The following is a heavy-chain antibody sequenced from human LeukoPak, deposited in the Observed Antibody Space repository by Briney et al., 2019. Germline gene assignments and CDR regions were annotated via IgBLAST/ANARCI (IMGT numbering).Heavy chain of an antibody. CDR2: IYYSGST. CDR3: ARLLVQGWFDP. V-gene: IGHV4-59*08. D-gene: IGHD6-13*01. CDR1: GGSISSYY. Sequence: SETLSLTFTVSGGSISSYYWSWIRQPPGKGLEWIGYIYYSGSTNYNPSLKSRVTISVDTSKNQFSLKLSSVTAADTAVYYCARLLVQGWFDPWGQGTLVTVSS. J-gene: IGHJ5*02.